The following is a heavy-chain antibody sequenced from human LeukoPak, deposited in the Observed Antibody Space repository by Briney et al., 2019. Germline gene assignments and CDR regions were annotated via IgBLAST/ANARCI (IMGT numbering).Heavy chain of an antibody. CDR2: INYSGTT. CDR3: ATTRGGYWASPLDF. D-gene: IGHD5-12*01. Sequence: GSLRLSCAASGFTFSSYSMNWVRQAPGKGLEWIGYINYSGTTNYNPSLTSRVTISADTSKTQVSLMVRSVTAADTAVYYCATTRGGYWASPLDFWGQGILVTVSS. V-gene: IGHV4-59*01. CDR1: GFTFSSYS. J-gene: IGHJ4*02.